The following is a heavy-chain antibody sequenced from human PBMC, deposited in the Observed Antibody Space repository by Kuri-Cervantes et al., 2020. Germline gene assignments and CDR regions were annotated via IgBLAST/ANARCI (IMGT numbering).Heavy chain of an antibody. Sequence: GGSLRLSCAASGFTFSSYSMNWVRQAPGKGLEWVSYISSSSSTIYYADSVNGRFTISRDNAKNSLYLQMNSLGDEDTAVYYCARDNGGYDSSGFDYWGQGTLVTVSS. CDR2: ISSSSSTI. J-gene: IGHJ4*02. CDR3: ARDNGGYDSSGFDY. CDR1: GFTFSSYS. D-gene: IGHD3-22*01. V-gene: IGHV3-48*02.